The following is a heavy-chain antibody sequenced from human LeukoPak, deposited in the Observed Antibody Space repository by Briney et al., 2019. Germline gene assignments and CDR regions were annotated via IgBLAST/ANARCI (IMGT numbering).Heavy chain of an antibody. CDR1: GGSXSSGXXX. D-gene: IGHD2-2*01. V-gene: IGHV4-61*02. CDR2: IYTSGST. CDR3: ARDSLLPSAMGYYYMDV. Sequence: GGSXSSGXXXWGWIRQPAGXXXXWIGGIYTSGSTKHNPSRKSRFTISVDTAKNEFSLKLRSVTAADTALYYCARDSLLPSAMGYYYMDVWGKGTPVTVSS. J-gene: IGHJ6*03.